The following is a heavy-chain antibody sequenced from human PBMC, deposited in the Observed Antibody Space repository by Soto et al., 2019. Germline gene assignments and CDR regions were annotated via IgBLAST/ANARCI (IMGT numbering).Heavy chain of an antibody. CDR2: IYYSGST. CDR3: ARDRLMATAGAARYYYGLDV. CDR1: GGSISSAGYY. D-gene: IGHD6-13*01. V-gene: IGHV4-31*03. Sequence: QVQLQESGPGLVKPSQTLSLTCNVTGGSISSAGYYWSWIRQHPGKGLEWIGHIYYSGSTYYNPSLKSRLTISVDTSKNQFFLKLTSVTAAHTAVYYCARDRLMATAGAARYYYGLDVWGQGTTVTVSS. J-gene: IGHJ6*02.